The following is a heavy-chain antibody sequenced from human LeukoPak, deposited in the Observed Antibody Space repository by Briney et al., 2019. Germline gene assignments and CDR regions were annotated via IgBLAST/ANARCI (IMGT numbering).Heavy chain of an antibody. CDR2: INPSGGST. CDR1: GYTFTSYY. J-gene: IGHJ3*02. Sequence: ASVKVSCKASGYTFTSYYMHWVRQAPGQGLEWMGVINPSGGSTSYAQKFQGRVTITRDTSTNTVYMELSSLRSEDTAVYYCARWGYCSGGSCSSNGAFDIWGQGTMVTVPS. D-gene: IGHD2-15*01. V-gene: IGHV1-46*01. CDR3: ARWGYCSGGSCSSNGAFDI.